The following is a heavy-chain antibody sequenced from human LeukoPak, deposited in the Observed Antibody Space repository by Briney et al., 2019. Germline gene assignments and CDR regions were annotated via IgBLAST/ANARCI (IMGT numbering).Heavy chain of an antibody. CDR3: ARGISGGFDI. D-gene: IGHD2-21*01. CDR1: GYIFTAYH. J-gene: IGHJ3*02. V-gene: IGHV1-2*06. Sequence: ASAKVSCKPSGYIFTAYHLHWVRQAPGQGLEWMGRIIPNSGTTNYAQNFQGRVTMTRDTSISTAYMELSRLSPDDTAVYYCARGISGGFDIWGQGTKVTVSS. CDR2: IIPNSGTT.